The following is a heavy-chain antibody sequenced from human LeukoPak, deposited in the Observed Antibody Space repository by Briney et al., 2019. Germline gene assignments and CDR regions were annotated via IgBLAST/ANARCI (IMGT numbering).Heavy chain of an antibody. J-gene: IGHJ3*02. Sequence: SETLCLTCTASGGSISSYYWRWIRQRPGRGLEWSGYIYYSGSTNYNPSPKSRVTISVDPSKYHFSLKLSSVTAADTAVDYCARAHYYDSSGYYHANAFDIWGQGTMVTVSS. CDR3: ARAHYYDSSGYYHANAFDI. D-gene: IGHD3-22*01. V-gene: IGHV4-59*08. CDR1: GGSISSYY. CDR2: IYYSGST.